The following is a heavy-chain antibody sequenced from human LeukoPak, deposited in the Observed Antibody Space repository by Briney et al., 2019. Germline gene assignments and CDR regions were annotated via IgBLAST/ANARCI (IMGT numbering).Heavy chain of an antibody. J-gene: IGHJ4*02. CDR1: GGSISSGGYS. Sequence: SETLSLTCAVSGGSISSGGYSWSWIRQPPGKGLEWIGYVYNSGSAYHNPSLKSRVTISVDTSKNQFSLKLSSVTAADTAVYYCTRGESAWLHDYWGQGTLVTVSS. CDR3: TRGESAWLHDY. CDR2: VYNSGSA. V-gene: IGHV4-30-4*07. D-gene: IGHD3-9*01.